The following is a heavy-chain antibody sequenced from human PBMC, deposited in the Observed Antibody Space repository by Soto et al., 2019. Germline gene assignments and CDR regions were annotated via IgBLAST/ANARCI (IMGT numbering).Heavy chain of an antibody. J-gene: IGHJ6*02. CDR2: IKQDGSEK. D-gene: IGHD3-9*01. CDR1: GFTFSSYW. V-gene: IGHV3-7*04. CDR3: ARLELYFDCVHYYYGMDV. Sequence: GGSLRLSCAASGFTFSSYWMSWVRQAPGKGLEWVANIKQDGSEKYYVDSVKGRFTISRDNAKNSLYLQMNSLRAEDTAVYYCARLELYFDCVHYYYGMDVWGQGTTVTVSS.